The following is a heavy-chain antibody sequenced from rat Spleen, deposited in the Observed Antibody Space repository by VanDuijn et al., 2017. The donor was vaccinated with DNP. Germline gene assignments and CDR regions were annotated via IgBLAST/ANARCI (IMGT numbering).Heavy chain of an antibody. D-gene: IGHD1-4*01. Sequence: EVQLVESGGGLVQPGNSLRLSCAASGFIFSDYNMAWVRQAPKKGLEWVASISTGGGNTYYRDSVKGRFTISRDNAKNTQYLQMDSLRSEDTATYYCARQDGYWFAYWGQGTLVTVSS. CDR3: ARQDGYWFAY. CDR2: ISTGGGNT. J-gene: IGHJ3*01. CDR1: GFIFSDYN. V-gene: IGHV5S13*01.